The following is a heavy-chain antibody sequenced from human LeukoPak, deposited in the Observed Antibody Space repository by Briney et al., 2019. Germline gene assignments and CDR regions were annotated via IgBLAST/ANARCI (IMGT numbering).Heavy chain of an antibody. CDR3: AREGRRWDSSGYYRTDAFDI. J-gene: IGHJ3*02. D-gene: IGHD3-22*01. Sequence: GASVKVSCKVSGYTLTELSMHWVRQAPGKGLEWMGGFDPEDGETIYAQKFQGRVTMTEDTSTDTAYMELSSLRSEDTAVYYCAREGRRWDSSGYYRTDAFDIWGQGTMVTVSS. CDR1: GYTLTELS. V-gene: IGHV1-24*01. CDR2: FDPEDGET.